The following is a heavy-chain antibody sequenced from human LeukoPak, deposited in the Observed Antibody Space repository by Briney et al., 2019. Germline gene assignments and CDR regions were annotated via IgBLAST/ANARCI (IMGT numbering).Heavy chain of an antibody. CDR2: ISGSGGST. CDR3: AIKGMETKYYFDY. J-gene: IGHJ4*02. D-gene: IGHD2-8*01. V-gene: IGHV3-23*01. Sequence: PGGSLRLSCAASGFTFSSYGMSWVRQAPGKGLEWVSAISGSGGSTYYADSVKGRFTISRDNSKNTLYLQMNSLRAEDTAVYYCAIKGMETKYYFDYWGQGTLVTVSS. CDR1: GFTFSSYG.